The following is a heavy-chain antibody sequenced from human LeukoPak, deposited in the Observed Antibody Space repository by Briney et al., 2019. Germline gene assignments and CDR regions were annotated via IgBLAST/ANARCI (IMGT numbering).Heavy chain of an antibody. CDR1: GFTFSGFA. CDR3: ARARQIQLWHNMPFNY. J-gene: IGHJ4*02. D-gene: IGHD5-18*01. V-gene: IGHV4-34*01. CDR2: INHSGST. Sequence: PGGSLRLSCAASGFTFSGFAMTWIRQPPGKGLEWIGEINHSGSTNYNPSLKSRVTISVDTSKNQFSLKLSSVTAADTAVYYCARARQIQLWHNMPFNYWGQGSLVTVSS.